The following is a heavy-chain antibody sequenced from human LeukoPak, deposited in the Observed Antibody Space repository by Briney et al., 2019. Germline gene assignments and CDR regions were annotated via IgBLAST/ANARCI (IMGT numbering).Heavy chain of an antibody. J-gene: IGHJ4*02. Sequence: SVKVSCKASGGTFSSYAISWVRQAPGQGLEWMGRIIPIFGTANYAQKFQGRVTITTDESTSTAYMERSSLRSEDTAVYYCARDREEGYFDWLLWGQGTLVTVSS. CDR3: ARDREEGYFDWLL. CDR2: IIPIFGTA. V-gene: IGHV1-69*05. D-gene: IGHD3-9*01. CDR1: GGTFSSYA.